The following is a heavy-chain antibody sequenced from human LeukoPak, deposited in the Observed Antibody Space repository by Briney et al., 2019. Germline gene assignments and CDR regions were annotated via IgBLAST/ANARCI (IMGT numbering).Heavy chain of an antibody. J-gene: IGHJ6*02. CDR1: GFSFSSYW. Sequence: PGGTLRLSCAASGFSFSSYWMSWVRQAPGKGLEWVANINQDGSEKYYVDSVKGRFTISRDNAKNSLYLQMHTLRAEDTAVYYCARGPYSSSWYGYYYYYGMDVWGQGTTVTVSS. CDR3: ARGPYSSSWYGYYYYYGMDV. V-gene: IGHV3-7*01. CDR2: INQDGSEK. D-gene: IGHD6-13*01.